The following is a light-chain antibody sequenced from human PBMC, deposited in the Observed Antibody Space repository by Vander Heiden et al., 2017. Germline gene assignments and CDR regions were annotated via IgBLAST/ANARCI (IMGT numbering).Light chain of an antibody. CDR3: QAWDCSILYV. Sequence: SYELTQPPSVSVPPGQAASITCSGDQLGDKFVSWYQHKPGQSPVLVMYQDRRRPSGIPDRFAASHSGNTATLTIGDIQAMDEADYYCQAWDCSILYVFGSGTKVTVL. CDR1: QLGDKF. J-gene: IGLJ1*01. V-gene: IGLV3-1*01. CDR2: QDR.